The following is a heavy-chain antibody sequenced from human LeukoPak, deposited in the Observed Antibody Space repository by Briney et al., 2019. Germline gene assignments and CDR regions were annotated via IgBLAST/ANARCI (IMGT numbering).Heavy chain of an antibody. CDR1: GFTFSTYW. J-gene: IGHJ4*02. V-gene: IGHV3-48*04. CDR3: ARDATPQYPTGWVFFDS. D-gene: IGHD7-27*01. CDR2: XXXDGSKI. Sequence: PGGSLRLSCAVSGFTFSTYWMSWVRQAPGKGLECLSYXXXDGSKIKYADSVQGRFTISRDNAKNSLYLHMYSLRAEDTAVYYCARDATPQYPTGWVFFDSWGQGTLVTVSS.